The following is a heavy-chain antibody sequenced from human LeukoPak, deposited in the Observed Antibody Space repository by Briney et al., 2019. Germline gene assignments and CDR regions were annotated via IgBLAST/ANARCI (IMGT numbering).Heavy chain of an antibody. CDR2: ISSSSSYI. CDR3: ARARDHTYYDILTGPEEIYYYYGMDV. V-gene: IGHV3-21*01. CDR1: RFTFSSYS. D-gene: IGHD3-9*01. J-gene: IGHJ6*02. Sequence: GGSLRLSCAASRFTFSSYSMNWVRQAPGKGLEWVSSISSSSSYIYYADSVKGRFTISRDNAKNSLYLQMNSLRAEDTAVYYCARARDHTYYDILTGPEEIYYYYGMDVWGQGTTVTVSS.